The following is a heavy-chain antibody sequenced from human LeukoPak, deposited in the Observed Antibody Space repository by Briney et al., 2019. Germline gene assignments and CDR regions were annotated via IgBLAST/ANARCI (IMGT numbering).Heavy chain of an antibody. CDR1: GFTFSNYA. D-gene: IGHD6-13*01. J-gene: IGHJ4*02. V-gene: IGHV3-23*01. CDR3: AKDLYTSRYACCFDY. Sequence: GGSLRLSCVASGFTFSNYAMNWVRQAPGKGLEWVSGVSGGGSSTYYADSVKGRFTISGDNSKNMLYLQMNSLRAEDTAVYYCAKDLYTSRYACCFDYWGQGTLVTVSS. CDR2: VSGGGSST.